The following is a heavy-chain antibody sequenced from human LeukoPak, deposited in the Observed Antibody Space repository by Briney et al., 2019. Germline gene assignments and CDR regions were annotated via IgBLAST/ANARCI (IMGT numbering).Heavy chain of an antibody. CDR2: ISSSGSTI. CDR1: GFTFSGYE. V-gene: IGHV3-48*03. CDR3: ARSGGGGISY. D-gene: IGHD4-23*01. J-gene: IGHJ4*02. Sequence: GGSLRLSCVASGFTFSGYEMNWVRQAPGKGLEWVSYISSSGSTIYYADSVKGRFTISRDNAKNSLYLQMNSLRADDTAVYYCARSGGGGISYWGQGTLVTVSS.